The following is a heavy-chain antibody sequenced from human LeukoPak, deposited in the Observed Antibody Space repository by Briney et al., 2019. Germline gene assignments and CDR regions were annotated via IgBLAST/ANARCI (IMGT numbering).Heavy chain of an antibody. V-gene: IGHV1-69*13. Sequence: GASVKVSCKASGGTFSSYAISWVRQAPGQGLEWMGGIIPIFGTANYAQKFQGRVTITADESTSTAYMELSSLRSEDTAVYYCAREGVVRGVMQGGAFDYWGQGTLVTVSS. CDR2: IIPIFGTA. D-gene: IGHD3-10*01. CDR1: GGTFSSYA. CDR3: AREGVVRGVMQGGAFDY. J-gene: IGHJ4*02.